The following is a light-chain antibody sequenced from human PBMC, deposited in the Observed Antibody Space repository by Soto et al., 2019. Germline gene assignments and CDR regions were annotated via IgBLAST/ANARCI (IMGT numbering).Light chain of an antibody. CDR3: QQSYRSPYT. CDR1: QSINIY. Sequence: IQMTQSPSSMSASVGDSVTVTCRASQSINIYLNWYQQKPGKAPTLLIYGASSLQSGVPSRFTGGGSRTDFTLTISSLQPEDFATYYCQQSYRSPYTSGQGTKLEIK. V-gene: IGKV1-39*01. CDR2: GAS. J-gene: IGKJ2*01.